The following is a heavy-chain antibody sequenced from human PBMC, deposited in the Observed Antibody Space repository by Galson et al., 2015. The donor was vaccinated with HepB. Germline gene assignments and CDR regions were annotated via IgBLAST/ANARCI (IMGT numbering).Heavy chain of an antibody. D-gene: IGHD3-10*01. J-gene: IGHJ3*02. CDR3: ARRLRGQYSGSGPYYRPGPFDI. CDR2: VYYSGSS. Sequence: ETLSLTCTVSGVSITSTEYYWGWIRQPPGKGLEWIGTVYYSGSSYYNTSLQSRVTMSVDTSRNHFSLRLSTVTVADTAVYFCARRLRGQYSGSGPYYRPGPFDIWGQGTMVTVSS. V-gene: IGHV4-39*02. CDR1: GVSITSTEYY.